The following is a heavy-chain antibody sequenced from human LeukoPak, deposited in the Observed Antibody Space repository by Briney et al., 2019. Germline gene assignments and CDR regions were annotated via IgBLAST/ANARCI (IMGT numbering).Heavy chain of an antibody. D-gene: IGHD6-19*01. V-gene: IGHV6-1*01. J-gene: IGHJ4*02. Sequence: SQTLSLTCAISGDSVSSNSAAWNWIRQSPSRGLEWLGRTYYRSKWYNDYAVSMKSRVTINPDTSKDQFSLQLNSVTPEDTAVYYCARDAGSGWSSFDYWGQGTLVTVSS. CDR2: TYYRSKWYN. CDR1: GDSVSSNSAA. CDR3: ARDAGSGWSSFDY.